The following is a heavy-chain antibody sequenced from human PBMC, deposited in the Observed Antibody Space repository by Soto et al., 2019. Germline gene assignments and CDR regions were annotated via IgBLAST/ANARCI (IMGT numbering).Heavy chain of an antibody. CDR3: ARDWARSIAAAPSGYYGMDV. CDR2: IYYSGST. CDR1: GGSISSGGYY. V-gene: IGHV4-31*03. Sequence: SETLSLTCTVSGGSISSGGYYWSCIRQHPGKGLEWIGYIYYSGSTYYNPSLKSRVTISVDTSKNQFSLKLSSVTAADTAVYYCARDWARSIAAAPSGYYGMDVWGQGTTVTVSS. D-gene: IGHD6-13*01. J-gene: IGHJ6*02.